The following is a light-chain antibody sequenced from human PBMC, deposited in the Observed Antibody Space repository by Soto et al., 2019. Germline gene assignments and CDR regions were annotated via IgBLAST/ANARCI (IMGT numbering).Light chain of an antibody. CDR3: QQYYTYAP. V-gene: IGKV1-5*01. CDR1: QKIRNL. Sequence: IQLNQSPSTLSAEDIDSVTITCLASQKIRNLLAWYQQKPGRAPKPLIFDASTLRTGVPSRFSGSGSGSEFNFTITGLQTDDFATYFCQQYYTYAPFGHGTLLEI. CDR2: DAS. J-gene: IGKJ5*01.